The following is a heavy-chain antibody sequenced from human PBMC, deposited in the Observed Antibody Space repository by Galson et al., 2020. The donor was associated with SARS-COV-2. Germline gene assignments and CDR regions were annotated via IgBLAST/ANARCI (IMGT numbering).Heavy chain of an antibody. CDR3: ARQDKLPRGWDF. CDR1: W. CDR2: IYPGYSDT. J-gene: IGHJ6*02. D-gene: IGHD2-15*01. Sequence: WIAWVRQMPWKGLDYLRSIYPGYSDTRYSPSVQGQVSISADESLNTAYLQWSSLKASDSATYYCARQDKLPRGWDFWGQGTTVSFS. V-gene: IGHV5-51*01.